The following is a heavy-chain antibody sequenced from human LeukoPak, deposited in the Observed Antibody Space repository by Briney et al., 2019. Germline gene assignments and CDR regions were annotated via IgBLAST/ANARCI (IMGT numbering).Heavy chain of an antibody. Sequence: ASVKVSCKASGYTFTGYYMHWVRQAPGQGLEWMGWINPNSGGTNYAQKFQGRVTMTWDTSISTAYMELSRLRSDDTAVYYCARLRRGQLGHSDYWGQGTLVTVSS. D-gene: IGHD6-6*01. V-gene: IGHV1-2*02. J-gene: IGHJ4*02. CDR1: GYTFTGYY. CDR3: ARLRRGQLGHSDY. CDR2: INPNSGGT.